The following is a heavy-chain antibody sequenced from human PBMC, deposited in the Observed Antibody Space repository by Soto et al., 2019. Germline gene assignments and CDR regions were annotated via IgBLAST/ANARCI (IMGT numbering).Heavy chain of an antibody. CDR1: GFTFSSYA. V-gene: IGHV3-23*01. Sequence: GGSLRLSCAASGFTFSSYAMSWVRQAPGKGLEWVSAISVSGGSTYYADSVKGRFTISRDNSKNTLYLQMNSLRAEDKAVYYCAKGLILTMRAFDIWGQGTMVTVSS. CDR2: ISVSGGST. D-gene: IGHD3-16*01. J-gene: IGHJ3*02. CDR3: AKGLILTMRAFDI.